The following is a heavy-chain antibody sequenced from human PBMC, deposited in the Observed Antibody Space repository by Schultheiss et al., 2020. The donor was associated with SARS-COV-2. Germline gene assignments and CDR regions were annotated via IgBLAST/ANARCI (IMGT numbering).Heavy chain of an antibody. CDR1: GGSFSGYY. CDR2: ISGSGGST. D-gene: IGHD5-24*01. J-gene: IGHJ4*02. V-gene: IGHV3-23*01. Sequence: GGSLRLSCAVYGGSFSGYYWTWIRQPPGKGLEWVSAISGSGGSTYSADSVKGRFTISRDNSKNTLYLQMNSLRAEDTAVYYCARESRDGLDYWGQGTLVTVSS. CDR3: ARESRDGLDY.